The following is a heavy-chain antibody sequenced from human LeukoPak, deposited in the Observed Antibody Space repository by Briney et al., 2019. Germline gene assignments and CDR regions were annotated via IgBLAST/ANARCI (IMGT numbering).Heavy chain of an antibody. D-gene: IGHD4-23*01. CDR3: ARDYGGSSPFDY. V-gene: IGHV3-21*01. J-gene: IGHJ4*02. Sequence: GGSLRLSCAASGFTFSRYSMNWVRQAPGKGLERVSSISISSNYIYYTDSVKGRCTISRDNGKNSLYLQMNSLRAEDTAVYFCARDYGGSSPFDYWGQGTLVTVSS. CDR2: ISISSNYI. CDR1: GFTFSRYS.